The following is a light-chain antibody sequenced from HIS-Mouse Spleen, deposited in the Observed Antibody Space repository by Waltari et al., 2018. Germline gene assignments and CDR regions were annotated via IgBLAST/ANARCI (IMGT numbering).Light chain of an antibody. CDR2: EDS. V-gene: IGLV3-10*01. CDR1: ALPTKY. J-gene: IGLJ2*01. Sequence: SYELTQPPSVSVSPGQTARITCSGNALPTKYAYLYSQKSGQAPVLVIYEDSKRPSGIPERFSGSSSGTMATLTISGAQVEDEADYYCYSTDSSGNHRVFGGGTKLTVL. CDR3: YSTDSSGNHRV.